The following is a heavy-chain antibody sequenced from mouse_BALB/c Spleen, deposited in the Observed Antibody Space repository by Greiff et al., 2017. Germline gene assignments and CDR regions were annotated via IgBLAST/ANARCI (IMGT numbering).Heavy chain of an antibody. J-gene: IGHJ3*01. Sequence: ESGPGLVKPSQSLSLTCSVTGYSITSGYYWNWIRQFPGNKLEWMGYISYDGSNNYNPSLKNRISITRDTSKNQFFLKLNSVTTEDTATYYCARGGGLPFAYWGQGTLVTVSA. D-gene: IGHD2-4*01. CDR2: ISYDGSN. V-gene: IGHV3-6*02. CDR3: ARGGGLPFAY. CDR1: GYSITSGYY.